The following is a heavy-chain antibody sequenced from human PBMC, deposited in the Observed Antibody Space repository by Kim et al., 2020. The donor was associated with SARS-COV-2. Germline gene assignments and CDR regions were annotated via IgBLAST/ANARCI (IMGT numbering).Heavy chain of an antibody. CDR3: ARDCVVVVPAAIRYYYGMDV. Sequence: ASVKVSCKASGYTFTSYGISWVRQAPGQGLEWMGWISAYNGNTNYAQKLQGRVTMTTDTSTSTAYMELRSLRSDDTAVYYCARDCVVVVPAAIRYYYGMDVWGQGTTVTVSS. V-gene: IGHV1-18*04. CDR2: ISAYNGNT. CDR1: GYTFTSYG. J-gene: IGHJ6*02. D-gene: IGHD2-2*01.